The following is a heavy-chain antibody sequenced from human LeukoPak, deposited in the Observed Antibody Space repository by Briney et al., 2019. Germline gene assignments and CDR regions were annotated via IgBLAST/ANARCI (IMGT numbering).Heavy chain of an antibody. D-gene: IGHD6-13*01. Sequence: PSETLSLTCTVSGGSISSYYWSWIRQPPGKGLEWIGYIYYSGSTNYNPSLKSRVTISVDTSKNQFSLKLSSVTAADTAVYYCARVGVAAAQYYYYYMDVWGKGTTVTVSS. CDR1: GGSISSYY. J-gene: IGHJ6*03. CDR3: ARVGVAAAQYYYYYMDV. V-gene: IGHV4-59*01. CDR2: IYYSGST.